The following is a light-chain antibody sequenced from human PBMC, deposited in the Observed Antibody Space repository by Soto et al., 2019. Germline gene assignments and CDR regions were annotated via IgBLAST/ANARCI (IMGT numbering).Light chain of an antibody. V-gene: IGKV3-15*01. CDR1: QGVSRK. J-gene: IGKJ1*01. CDR3: QQYGYTPRT. Sequence: MTQSPSSLSASVGDRVTITCRASQGVSRKLAWYQHKPGQAPRLLISGASTGATGIPARFSGSGSGTDFTLTISRLEPEDFAVYYCQQYGYTPRTFGQGTKVDIK. CDR2: GAS.